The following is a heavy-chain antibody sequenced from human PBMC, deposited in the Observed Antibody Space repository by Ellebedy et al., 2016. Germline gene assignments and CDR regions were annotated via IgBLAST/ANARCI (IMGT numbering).Heavy chain of an antibody. J-gene: IGHJ6*02. V-gene: IGHV3-9*01. CDR3: AKDRAPPYYYDSSGYILGGMDV. CDR1: GFTFEDYA. D-gene: IGHD3-22*01. Sequence: GGSLRLSXAASGFTFEDYAMHWVRQAPGKGLEWVSGISWNSGSIDYADSVKGRFTISRDNAKNSLYLQMNSLRAEDTALYYCAKDRAPPYYYDSSGYILGGMDVWGQGTTVTVSS. CDR2: ISWNSGSI.